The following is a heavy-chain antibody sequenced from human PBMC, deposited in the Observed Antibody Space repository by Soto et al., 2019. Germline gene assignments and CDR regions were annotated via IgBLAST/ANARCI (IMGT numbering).Heavy chain of an antibody. CDR2: ISYIGST. CDR3: ARAYSAVKGKGGMDV. Sequence: PSETLSLTCTVSGGSISSGAYFWNWIRQSPGKGLEWLGYISYIGSTYYNPSLKSRLSISRDTSKNQFSLKVYSVTAADTAVYFCARAYSAVKGKGGMDVWGQGTTVTVSS. V-gene: IGHV4-30-4*01. CDR1: GGSISSGAYF. D-gene: IGHD6-13*01. J-gene: IGHJ6*02.